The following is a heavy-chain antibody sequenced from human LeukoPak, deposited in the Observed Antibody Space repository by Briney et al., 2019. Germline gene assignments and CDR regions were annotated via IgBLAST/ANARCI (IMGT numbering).Heavy chain of an antibody. CDR1: GFTFSNFA. J-gene: IGHJ6*02. Sequence: PPEGSLRLSCAASGFTFSNFAMHWVRHAPGKGLEWVSGISWNSGSIGYADSVKGRFTISRDNAKNSLYLQMNSLRAEDTALYYCAKDIAANPNRYYYYYGMDVWGQGTTVTVSS. D-gene: IGHD6-25*01. V-gene: IGHV3-9*01. CDR3: AKDIAANPNRYYYYYGMDV. CDR2: ISWNSGSI.